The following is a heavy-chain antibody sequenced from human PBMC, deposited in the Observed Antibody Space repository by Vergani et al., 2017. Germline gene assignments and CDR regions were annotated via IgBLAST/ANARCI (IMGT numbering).Heavy chain of an antibody. J-gene: IGHJ6*03. D-gene: IGHD4-11*01. CDR2: MDHTGRP. CDR3: ARVNTETNGHLYYYYYMDV. CDR1: GGSFTSYH. V-gene: IGHV4-34*01. Sequence: QVQLQQWGGGLLKPSETLSLTCVVNGGSFTSYHWTWIRQSPGEGLEWVGDMDHTGRPDYNPSLKGRLTISVDKSRNQFSLTLNSVTATDTAIYFCARVNTETNGHLYYYYYMDVWGQGTAVTVS.